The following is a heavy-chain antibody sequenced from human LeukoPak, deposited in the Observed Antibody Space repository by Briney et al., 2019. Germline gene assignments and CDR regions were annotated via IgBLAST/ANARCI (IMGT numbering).Heavy chain of an antibody. CDR2: INWNGGST. CDR3: ARGYSGYDWGYYFDY. D-gene: IGHD5-12*01. CDR1: GFTFNTYS. Sequence: GGSLRLSCAASGFTFNTYSMDWVRQAPGKGLEWVSGINWNGGSTGYADSVKGRFTISRDNAKNSLYLQMNSLRAEDTALYYCARGYSGYDWGYYFDYWGQGTLVTVSS. V-gene: IGHV3-20*04. J-gene: IGHJ4*02.